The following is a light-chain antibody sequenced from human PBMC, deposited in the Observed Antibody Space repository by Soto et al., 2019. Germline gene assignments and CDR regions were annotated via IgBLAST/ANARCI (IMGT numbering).Light chain of an antibody. V-gene: IGLV2-23*02. Sequence: QSVLTQPASVSGSPGQSITISCTGTSSDFGNYNLVSWYQQHPGKVPKLILFEVNKRPSGVSGRFSGSKSGNTASLTISGLQAEDEADYYCGSFTSSNTQVFGTGTKVTVL. CDR3: GSFTSSNTQV. CDR2: EVN. J-gene: IGLJ1*01. CDR1: SSDFGNYNL.